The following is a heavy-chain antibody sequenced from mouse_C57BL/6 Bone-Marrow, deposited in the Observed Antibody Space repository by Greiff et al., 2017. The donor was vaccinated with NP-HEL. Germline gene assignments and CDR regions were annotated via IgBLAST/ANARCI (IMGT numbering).Heavy chain of an antibody. Sequence: QVQLQQSGAELVRPGASVKLSCKASGYTFTDYYINWVKQRPGQGLEWIARIYPGSGNTYYNEKFKGKATLTAENSSSTAYMQLSSLTSEDSAVYFCAREERQLRLRGAYWGQGTLVTVSA. J-gene: IGHJ3*01. CDR1: GYTFTDYY. D-gene: IGHD3-2*02. V-gene: IGHV1-76*01. CDR2: IYPGSGNT. CDR3: AREERQLRLRGAY.